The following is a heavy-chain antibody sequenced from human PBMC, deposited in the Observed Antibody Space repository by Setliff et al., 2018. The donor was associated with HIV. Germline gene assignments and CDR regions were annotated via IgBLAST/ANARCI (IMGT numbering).Heavy chain of an antibody. CDR3: AIRPSGYASGQFAA. J-gene: IGHJ5*02. V-gene: IGHV1-58*02. Sequence: SVKVSCKAPGLDFTDSVMQWVRLAGGQRLEWIGWIILDSGHTDYAQRFQGRVTITSDMSTSTGYMELSSLISEDTAMYYCAIRPSGYASGQFAAWGQGTLGTVSS. CDR2: IILDSGHT. D-gene: IGHD2-2*01. CDR1: GLDFTDSV.